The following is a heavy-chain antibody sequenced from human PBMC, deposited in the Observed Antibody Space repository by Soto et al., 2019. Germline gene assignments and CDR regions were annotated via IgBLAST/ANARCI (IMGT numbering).Heavy chain of an antibody. V-gene: IGHV1-18*01. Sequence: QVQLVQSGAEVKKPGASVKVSCKASGYTFTSYGISWVRQAPGQGRAWMGWISAYNGNTNHAQKLQGRVNMTTVTSTSTAYMERRSVRADYTAVYYCARGGGSGTVDYWGQGTLVTVSS. CDR3: ARGGGSGTVDY. J-gene: IGHJ4*02. D-gene: IGHD1-26*01. CDR1: GYTFTSYG. CDR2: ISAYNGNT.